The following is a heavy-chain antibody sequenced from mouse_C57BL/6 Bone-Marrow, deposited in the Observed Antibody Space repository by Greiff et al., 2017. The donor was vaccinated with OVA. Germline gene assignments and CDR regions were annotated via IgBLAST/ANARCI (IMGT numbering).Heavy chain of an antibody. D-gene: IGHD1-1*01. CDR1: GYTFTNYW. CDR3: AHYGSRLYLHY. V-gene: IGHV1-59*01. CDR2: IAPSDSYI. J-gene: IGHJ2*02. Sequence: QVQLQQPGAELVRPGPSVKLSCKASGYTFTNYWMHWVKQRPGQGLEWIGVIAPSDSYIKYNQKFKGRAPLTVYTSSSTAYMHLSSLTSEDSAVYYCAHYGSRLYLHYWGQGTSLTVSS.